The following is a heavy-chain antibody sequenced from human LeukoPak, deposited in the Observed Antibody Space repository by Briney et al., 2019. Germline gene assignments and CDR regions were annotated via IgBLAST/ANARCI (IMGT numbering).Heavy chain of an antibody. Sequence: AGGSLRLSCAASGFTFDDYAMHWVRQAPGKGLEWVSGISWNSGSIGYADSAKGRFTISRDNAKNSLYLQMNSLRAEDTALYYCAKDIGSWFGEFDYWGQGTLVTVSS. CDR1: GFTFDDYA. CDR3: AKDIGSWFGEFDY. V-gene: IGHV3-9*01. D-gene: IGHD3-10*01. J-gene: IGHJ4*02. CDR2: ISWNSGSI.